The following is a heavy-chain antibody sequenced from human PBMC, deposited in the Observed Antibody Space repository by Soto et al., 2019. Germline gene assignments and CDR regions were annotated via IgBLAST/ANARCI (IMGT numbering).Heavy chain of an antibody. CDR3: ARLQMAYCSSTSCYAHYYYGMDV. Sequence: PGESLKISCKGSGYNFTSYWISWVRQMPGKGLEWMGRIDPSDSYTNYSPSFQGHVTISADKSISTAYLQWSSLKASDTAMYYCARLQMAYCSSTSCYAHYYYGMDVWGQGTTVTVSS. CDR1: GYNFTSYW. CDR2: IDPSDSYT. D-gene: IGHD2-2*01. V-gene: IGHV5-10-1*01. J-gene: IGHJ6*02.